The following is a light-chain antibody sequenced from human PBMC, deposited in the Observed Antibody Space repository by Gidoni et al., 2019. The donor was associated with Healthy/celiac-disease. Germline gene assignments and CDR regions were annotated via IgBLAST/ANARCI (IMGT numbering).Light chain of an antibody. V-gene: IGKV1-39*01. J-gene: IGKJ4*01. CDR2: AAS. CDR1: QSISSY. Sequence: DIQMTQSPSSLSASVGDRVTITCRASQSISSYLNWYQQKPGKAPKLLIYAASSLQSGVPLRFSGSGSGTDFTLTISSLQPEDFATYYCQQSYSTLSLTFXGXTKVEIK. CDR3: QQSYSTLSLT.